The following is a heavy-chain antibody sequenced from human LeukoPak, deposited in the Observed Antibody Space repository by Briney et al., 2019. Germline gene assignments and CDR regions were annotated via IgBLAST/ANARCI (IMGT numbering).Heavy chain of an antibody. J-gene: IGHJ4*02. CDR1: GFAVSSNH. CDR2: IYIAGTT. CDR3: ARDSNSHYYFDY. D-gene: IGHD2-2*01. V-gene: IGHV3-53*01. Sequence: GGSLRLSCVASGFAVSSNHMNWVRQAPGKGLEWVSIIYIAGTTHYADSVKGRFTISRDNSINTVYLQMNSLRAEDTAVYYCARDSNSHYYFDYWGQGTLVTVSS.